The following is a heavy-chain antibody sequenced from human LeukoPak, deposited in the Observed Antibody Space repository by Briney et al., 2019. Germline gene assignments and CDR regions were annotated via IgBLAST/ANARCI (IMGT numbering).Heavy chain of an antibody. Sequence: GGSLRLSCAASGFTVSSNFMSWVRQAPGKGLEWVAVISYDGSNKYYADSVKGRFTISRDNSKNTLYLQMNSLRAEDTAVYYCARDMGNTAMVISAFDIWGQGTMVTVSS. CDR1: GFTVSSNF. J-gene: IGHJ3*02. CDR2: ISYDGSNK. D-gene: IGHD5-18*01. V-gene: IGHV3-30-3*01. CDR3: ARDMGNTAMVISAFDI.